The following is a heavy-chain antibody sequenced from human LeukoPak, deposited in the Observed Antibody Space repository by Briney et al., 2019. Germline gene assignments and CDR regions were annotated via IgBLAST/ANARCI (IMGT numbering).Heavy chain of an antibody. Sequence: SSETLSLTCTVSGGSISSYYWSWIRQPPGKGLEWIGYIYYSGSTNYNPSLKSRVTISVDTSKNQFSLKLSSVTAADTAVYYCARGGGYSYGYYWFDPWGQGTLVTVSS. CDR3: ARGGGYSYGYYWFDP. CDR1: GGSISSYY. D-gene: IGHD5-18*01. J-gene: IGHJ5*02. V-gene: IGHV4-59*01. CDR2: IYYSGST.